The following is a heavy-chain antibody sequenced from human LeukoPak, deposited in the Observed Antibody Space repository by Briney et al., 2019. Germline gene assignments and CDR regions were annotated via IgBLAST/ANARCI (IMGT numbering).Heavy chain of an antibody. J-gene: IGHJ6*03. CDR3: AKPAEDYYYMDV. Sequence: GESLKISCAASGFTFSSYGMSWVRQAPGKGLEWVSAISGSGGSTYYADSVKGRFSISRDNSKNTLYLQMNSLRAEDTAVYYCAKPAEDYYYMDVWGKGTTVTVSS. CDR2: ISGSGGST. V-gene: IGHV3-23*01. CDR1: GFTFSSYG.